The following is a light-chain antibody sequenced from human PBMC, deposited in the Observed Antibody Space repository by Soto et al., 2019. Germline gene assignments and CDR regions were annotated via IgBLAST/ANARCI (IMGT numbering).Light chain of an antibody. Sequence: EIVFTQSPGTLSLSPGERATLSCRASQSVSRNYLAWYQQKPGQAPRLLIFGAASRATGIPDRFSGSGSGADFTLTISSLEPEDFAVYYCQQYGRSPTFGQGTKVDIK. CDR1: QSVSRNY. CDR2: GAA. J-gene: IGKJ1*01. CDR3: QQYGRSPT. V-gene: IGKV3-20*01.